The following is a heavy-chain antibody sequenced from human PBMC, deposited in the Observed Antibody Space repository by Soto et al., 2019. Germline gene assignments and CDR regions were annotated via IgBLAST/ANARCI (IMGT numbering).Heavy chain of an antibody. CDR1: GGTFSSYA. V-gene: IGHV1-69*13. CDR2: IIPIFGTA. CDR3: ARDRSVGATWGFYY. D-gene: IGHD1-26*01. Sequence: ASVKVSCKASGGTFSSYAISWVRQAPGQGLEWMGGIIPIFGTANYAQKFQGRVTITADESTSTAYMELSSLRSEDTAVYYCARDRSVGATWGFYYWGQGTLVTVSS. J-gene: IGHJ4*02.